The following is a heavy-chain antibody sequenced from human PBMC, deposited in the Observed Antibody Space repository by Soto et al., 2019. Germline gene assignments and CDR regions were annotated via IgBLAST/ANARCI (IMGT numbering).Heavy chain of an antibody. J-gene: IGHJ3*02. V-gene: IGHV3-15*07. D-gene: IGHD3-22*01. CDR1: GFTFSNAW. CDR3: ARGYHYYDSSGYDKWDAFDI. CDR2: IKSKTDGGTT. Sequence: RLSCAASGFTFSNAWMNWVRQAPGKGLEWVGRIKSKTDGGTTDYAAPVKGRFTISRDDSKNTLYLQTNSLRAEDTAVYYCARGYHYYDSSGYDKWDAFDIWGQGTMVTVSS.